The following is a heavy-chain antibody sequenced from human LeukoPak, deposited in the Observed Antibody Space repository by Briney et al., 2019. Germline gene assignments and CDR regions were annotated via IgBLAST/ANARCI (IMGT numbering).Heavy chain of an antibody. Sequence: AGSLRLSCAASGFTFSSYWMSWVRQAPGKGLEWVAIIKQDGSERYYVDSVKGRFTVSRDNAKNSLYLQMSGLRAEDTAVYYCARDWTLDWFDPRGQGTLVTVSS. D-gene: IGHD3/OR15-3a*01. CDR3: ARDWTLDWFDP. V-gene: IGHV3-7*01. J-gene: IGHJ5*02. CDR2: IKQDGSER. CDR1: GFTFSSYW.